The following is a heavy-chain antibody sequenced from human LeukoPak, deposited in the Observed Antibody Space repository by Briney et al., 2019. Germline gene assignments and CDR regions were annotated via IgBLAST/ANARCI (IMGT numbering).Heavy chain of an antibody. CDR2: INPNSGGT. Sequence: ASVKVSCKASGYTFTFYYIHWVRQAPGQGLEYMGWINPNSGGTNYAQKFQGRVTMNRDTSISTAYMEVSRLRSDDTAVYCWALYSSGLFDPWGQGTLVTVSS. CDR1: GYTFTFYY. V-gene: IGHV1-2*02. D-gene: IGHD6-19*01. CDR3: ALYSSGLFDP. J-gene: IGHJ5*02.